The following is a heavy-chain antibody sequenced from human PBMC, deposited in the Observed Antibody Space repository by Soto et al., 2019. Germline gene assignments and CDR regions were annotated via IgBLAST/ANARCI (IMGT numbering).Heavy chain of an antibody. CDR3: AKDQNAEYFQH. V-gene: IGHV3-74*03. CDR2: ISDDGSST. Sequence: PGGSLRLSCAASGFTFSSYWMHWVRQAPGKGLVWVSRISDDGSSTTYADSVRGRFTISRDSSKNTLYLQMNSLRAEDTAVYYCAKDQNAEYFQHWGQGTLVPSPQ. J-gene: IGHJ1*01. CDR1: GFTFSSYW.